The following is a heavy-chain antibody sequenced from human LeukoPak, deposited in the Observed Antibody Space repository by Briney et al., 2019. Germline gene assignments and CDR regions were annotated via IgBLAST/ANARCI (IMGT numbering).Heavy chain of an antibody. V-gene: IGHV3-21*01. CDR2: ITSSCSYI. D-gene: IGHD2/OR15-2a*01. CDR3: VRVAIYGYYYMDV. J-gene: IGHJ6*03. CDR1: GFTFSSYS. Sequence: GGSLRLSCAASGFTFSSYSMNWVRQAPGKGLEWVSSITSSCSYIYYADSVRGRFTISRDNAKNSLYLQMNSLRAEDTAVYYCVRVAIYGYYYMDVWGKGTTVTVSS.